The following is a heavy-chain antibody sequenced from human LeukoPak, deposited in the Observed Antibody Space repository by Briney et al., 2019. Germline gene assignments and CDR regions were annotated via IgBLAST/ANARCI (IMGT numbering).Heavy chain of an antibody. CDR1: EGTFNSYA. J-gene: IGHJ4*02. CDR3: ARSRPSGFIDYWDY. V-gene: IGHV1-69*06. CDR2: IIPIFGTA. Sequence: SVKVSCKASEGTFNSYAISWVRQAPGQGLEWMGRIIPIFGTANYAQKFLGRVTITADKSTSTVYMELSSLRSEDTAVYYCARSRPSGFIDYWDYWGQGTLVTVSS. D-gene: IGHD4/OR15-4a*01.